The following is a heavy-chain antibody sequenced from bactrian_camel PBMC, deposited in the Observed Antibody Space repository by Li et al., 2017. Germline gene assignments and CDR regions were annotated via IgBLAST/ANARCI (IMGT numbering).Heavy chain of an antibody. J-gene: IGHJ4*01. CDR2: IANSGGNT. CDR3: AADLLGGSWESSGSFEY. CDR1: GLPYTKYC. V-gene: IGHV3S1*01. D-gene: IGHD6*01. Sequence: QVQLVESGGGSVQARGSLRLSCAGSGLPYTKYCMGWFRQAPGKGLEWVSNIANSGGNTYYGDSVKGRFTISKDNAKNTLYLQMNSLKPEDTAVYYCAADLLGGSWESSGSFEYWGQGTQVTVS.